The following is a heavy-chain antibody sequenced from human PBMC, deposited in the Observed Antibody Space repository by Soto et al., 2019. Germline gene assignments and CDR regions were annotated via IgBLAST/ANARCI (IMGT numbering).Heavy chain of an antibody. V-gene: IGHV4-31*03. CDR3: ARCPIVVVPAAMEGPGYYYYMDV. D-gene: IGHD2-2*01. J-gene: IGHJ6*03. Sequence: SETLSLTCTVSGGSICSGGYYWSWIRQHPGKGLEWIGYIYYSGSTYYNPSLKSRVTISLDTSKNQFSLKLSSVTAADTAVYYCARCPIVVVPAAMEGPGYYYYMDVWGKGTTVTVSS. CDR2: IYYSGST. CDR1: GGSICSGGYY.